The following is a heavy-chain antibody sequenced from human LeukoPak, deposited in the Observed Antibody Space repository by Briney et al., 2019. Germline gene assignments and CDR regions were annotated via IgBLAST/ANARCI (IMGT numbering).Heavy chain of an antibody. CDR3: ARLRDYFDSSGYPYYFDY. Sequence: GESLKISCKGSGYSFTNYWIGWVRQMPGKGLEWMGIIYPGDSDTRYSPSFQGQVTISADKSIGTAYLQWSSLKASDTAMYYCARLRDYFDSSGYPYYFDYWGQGTLVTVSS. CDR1: GYSFTNYW. V-gene: IGHV5-51*01. D-gene: IGHD3-22*01. J-gene: IGHJ4*02. CDR2: IYPGDSDT.